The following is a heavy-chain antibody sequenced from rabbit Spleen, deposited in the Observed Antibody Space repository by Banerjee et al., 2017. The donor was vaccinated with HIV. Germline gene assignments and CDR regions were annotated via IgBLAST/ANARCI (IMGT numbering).Heavy chain of an antibody. CDR2: AIAGSSGST. V-gene: IGHV1S45*01. CDR1: GFSFSSNYY. Sequence: QEQLVESGGDLVQPEGSLTLTCTASGFSFSSNYYMCWVRQAPGKGLQWVACAIAGSSGSTYSATWAKGRFTISKTSSTTVTLRMTSLTAADTATYFCARDSGTSFSSYGMDLWGQGTLVTVS. CDR3: ARDSGTSFSSYGMDL. J-gene: IGHJ6*01. D-gene: IGHD8-1*01.